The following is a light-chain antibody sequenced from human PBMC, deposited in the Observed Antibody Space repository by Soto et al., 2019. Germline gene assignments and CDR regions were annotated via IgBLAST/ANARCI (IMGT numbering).Light chain of an antibody. CDR1: QSVNSN. CDR2: GAS. J-gene: IGKJ2*01. V-gene: IGKV3-15*01. Sequence: EIVLTQSPATLSVSPGERATLSCRAGQSVNSNLAWYQQRPGQAPRLLIYGASTRATGIPARFSGSGSGTEFTLTLSSLQSEDFAVYYCQQYKKWYTFGQGTKLELK. CDR3: QQYKKWYT.